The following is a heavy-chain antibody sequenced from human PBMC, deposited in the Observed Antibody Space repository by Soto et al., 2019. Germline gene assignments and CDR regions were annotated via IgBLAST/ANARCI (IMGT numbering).Heavy chain of an antibody. CDR1: DDSTRSRYW. CDR2: VNQSGTS. V-gene: IGHV4-4*02. D-gene: IGHD5-12*01. Sequence: SETLSLTCGVFDDSTRSRYWWTRLRRPPGRGLEWIGEVNQSGTSNYNPSLKSRVTISVDRSKNQFSLKLSSVTAADTAIYYCARSVGYSGYNLWGFFQRWGQGTLVTVSS. J-gene: IGHJ1*01. CDR3: ARSVGYSGYNLWGFFQR.